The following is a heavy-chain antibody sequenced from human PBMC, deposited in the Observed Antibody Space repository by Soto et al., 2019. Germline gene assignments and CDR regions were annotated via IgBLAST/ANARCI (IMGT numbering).Heavy chain of an antibody. Sequence: ASVKVSCKASGYTFTSYNINWVRQAPGQGLEWMGWISTYNGNTNYAQKLQGRVTMTTDTSTSTAYMELRSLKSDHTAVYYCVNQYFDYWGQGTLVTVSS. CDR2: ISTYNGNT. CDR1: GYTFTSYN. J-gene: IGHJ4*02. CDR3: VNQYFDY. V-gene: IGHV1-18*01.